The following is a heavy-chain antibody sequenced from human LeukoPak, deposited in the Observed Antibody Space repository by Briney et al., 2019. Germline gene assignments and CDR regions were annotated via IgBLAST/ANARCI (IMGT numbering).Heavy chain of an antibody. J-gene: IGHJ4*02. Sequence: GGSLRLSCAASGFTFSSYWMNWVRQAPGKGLEWVANIKQDGREKYYADSVRGRITISRDNAKNPLYLQMNSLRAEDTAVYYCATQWELHPAFWGQGTLVTVSS. D-gene: IGHD1-26*01. CDR1: GFTFSSYW. V-gene: IGHV3-7*01. CDR2: IKQDGREK. CDR3: ATQWELHPAF.